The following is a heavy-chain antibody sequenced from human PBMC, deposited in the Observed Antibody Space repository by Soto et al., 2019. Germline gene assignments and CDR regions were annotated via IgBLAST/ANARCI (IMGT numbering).Heavy chain of an antibody. D-gene: IGHD1-1*01. CDR1: GFSFRDYF. J-gene: IGHJ4*02. CDR2: IGPYGNTI. CDR3: ARNDHTYGVY. Sequence: QVQLVESGGGLVKPGESLRVSCAASGFSFRDYFMNWIRQAPGKGLEWVAYIGPYGNTIGYADSVKGRFTISRDDAKKSLFLNMDSLRSEDTGVYYCARNDHTYGVYWGQGTPVTLSS. V-gene: IGHV3-11*01.